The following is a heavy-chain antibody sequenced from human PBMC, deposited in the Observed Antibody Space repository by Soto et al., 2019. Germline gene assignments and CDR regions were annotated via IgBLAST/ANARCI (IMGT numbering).Heavy chain of an antibody. V-gene: IGHV3-53*01. CDR3: ARVSTVVTPYYYGMDV. CDR2: IYSGGST. CDR1: GFTVSSNY. Sequence: GGSLRLSCAASGFTVSSNYMSWVRQAPGKGLEWVSVIYSGGSTYYADSVKGRFTISRDNSKNTLYLQMNSLRAEDTAVYYCARVSTVVTPYYYGMDVWGQGTTVTVSS. D-gene: IGHD2-21*02. J-gene: IGHJ6*02.